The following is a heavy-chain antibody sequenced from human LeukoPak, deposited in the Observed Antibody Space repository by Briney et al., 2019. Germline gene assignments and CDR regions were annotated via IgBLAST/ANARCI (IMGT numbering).Heavy chain of an antibody. D-gene: IGHD6-13*01. Sequence: PGGSLRLPCAASGFNFSSYGMHWVRQAPGKGLEWVAFIRYDGSNKYYADSVKGRFTISRDNSKNTLYPQMNSLRAEDTAVYYCAKDQGIAAAGKGLQGDYYYMDVWGKGTTVTVSS. V-gene: IGHV3-30*02. CDR3: AKDQGIAAAGKGLQGDYYYMDV. J-gene: IGHJ6*03. CDR1: GFNFSSYG. CDR2: IRYDGSNK.